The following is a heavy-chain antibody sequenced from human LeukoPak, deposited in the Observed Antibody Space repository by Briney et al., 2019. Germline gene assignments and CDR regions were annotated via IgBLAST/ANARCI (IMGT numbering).Heavy chain of an antibody. CDR2: IWYDGSIK. CDR1: GFTFSTSG. V-gene: IGHV3-33*01. Sequence: GRSLRLSCAASGFTFSTSGMHWVRQAPGKGLEWVAVIWYDGSIKYYADSVKGRFTISRDNSKNTLYLQMNNLRAEDTAVYYCARAVGPFDIWGQGTLVIVSS. J-gene: IGHJ3*02. CDR3: ARAVGPFDI.